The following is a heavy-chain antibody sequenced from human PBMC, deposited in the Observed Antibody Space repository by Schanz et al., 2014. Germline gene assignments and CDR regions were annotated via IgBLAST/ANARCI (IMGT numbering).Heavy chain of an antibody. Sequence: VQLVESGGGVVQPGGSLRLSCAASGFTFSGYCMSWVRQAPGEGLVWVANIKLDGSEKYYVDSVKGRFTISRDNAKNLMYLHLNSLRAEDTAVYYCAREVGGSFGQHYWGQGALVTVSS. CDR3: AREVGGSFGQHY. V-gene: IGHV3-7*01. J-gene: IGHJ4*02. D-gene: IGHD1-26*01. CDR2: IKLDGSEK. CDR1: GFTFSGYC.